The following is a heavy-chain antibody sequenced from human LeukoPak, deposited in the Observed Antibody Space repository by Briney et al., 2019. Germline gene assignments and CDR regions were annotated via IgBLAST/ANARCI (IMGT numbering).Heavy chain of an antibody. CDR3: ARQRKGSYYYYMDV. D-gene: IGHD5-24*01. V-gene: IGHV4-34*01. CDR2: INHSGST. CDR1: GGAFSGYY. J-gene: IGHJ6*03. Sequence: PSETLSLTCAVSGGAFSGYYYSWIRQPPGKGLEWIGEINHSGSTNYNPSLKSRVTISVDTSKNQFSLKLSSVTAADTAVYYCARQRKGSYYYYMDVWGKGTTVTISS.